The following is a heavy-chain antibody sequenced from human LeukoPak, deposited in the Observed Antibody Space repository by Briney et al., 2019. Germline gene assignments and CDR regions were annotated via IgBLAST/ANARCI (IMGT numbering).Heavy chain of an antibody. D-gene: IGHD2-2*01. V-gene: IGHV3-30*02. CDR3: AREYQLLLGY. J-gene: IGHJ4*02. CDR1: GFTFSSYG. Sequence: GGSLRLSCAASGFTFSSYGMHWVRQAPGKGLEWVAFIRYDGSNKYYADSVKGRFTISRDNSKNTLYLQMNSLRAEDTAVYYCAREYQLLLGYWGQGTLVTVSS. CDR2: IRYDGSNK.